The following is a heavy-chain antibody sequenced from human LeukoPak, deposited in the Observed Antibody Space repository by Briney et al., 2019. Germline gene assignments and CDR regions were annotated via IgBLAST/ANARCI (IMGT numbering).Heavy chain of an antibody. J-gene: IGHJ4*02. CDR1: GFTFSDCY. CDR3: ARDRATTPFDY. D-gene: IGHD4-11*01. CDR2: ISSSGSTI. V-gene: IGHV3-11*04. Sequence: GGSLRLSCAASGFTFSDCYMSWIRQAPGKGLEWVSYISSSGSTIYYADSVKGRFTISRDNAKNSLYLQMNSLRAEDTAVYYCARDRATTPFDYWGQGTLVTVSS.